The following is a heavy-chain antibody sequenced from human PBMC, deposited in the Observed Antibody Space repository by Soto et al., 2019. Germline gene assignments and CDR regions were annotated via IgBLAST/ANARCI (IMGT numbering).Heavy chain of an antibody. CDR2: IYYSGST. CDR3: ARVVVGGAAVYFDY. V-gene: IGHV4-59*01. CDR1: GGSISSYY. J-gene: IGHJ4*02. D-gene: IGHD2-21*01. Sequence: PSETLSLTCTVSGGSISSYYWSWIRQPPGKGLEWIGYIYYSGSTNYNPSLKSRVTISVDTSKNQFSLKLSSVTAADTAVYYCARVVVGGAAVYFDYWAREPLATVPS.